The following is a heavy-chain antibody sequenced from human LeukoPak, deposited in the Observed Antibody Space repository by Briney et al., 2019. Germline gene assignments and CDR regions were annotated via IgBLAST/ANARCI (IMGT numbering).Heavy chain of an antibody. CDR2: ISYDGSNK. CDR1: GFTFSSYA. CDR3: ARVFGELLSGWFDP. Sequence: GRSLRLSCAASGFTFSSYAMHWVRQAPGKGLEWVAVISYDGSNKYYADSVKGRFTISRDNSKNTLYLQMSSLRAEDTAVYYCARVFGELLSGWFDPWGQGTLVTVSS. V-gene: IGHV3-30-3*01. D-gene: IGHD3-10*01. J-gene: IGHJ5*02.